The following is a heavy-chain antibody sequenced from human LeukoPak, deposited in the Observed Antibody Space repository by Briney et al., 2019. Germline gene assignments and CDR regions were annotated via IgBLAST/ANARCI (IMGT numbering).Heavy chain of an antibody. V-gene: IGHV4-59*01. D-gene: IGHD5-18*01. J-gene: IGHJ4*02. CDR1: GGSISSYY. CDR2: IYYSGST. CDR3: AREGYSYGVDY. Sequence: SETLSLTCTVSGGSISSYYWSWIRQPPGKGLEWIGYIYYSGSTNYNPSLKSRVTISVDTSKNQFSLKLSSVTAADTAVYYCAREGYSYGVDYWGQGTLVTVSS.